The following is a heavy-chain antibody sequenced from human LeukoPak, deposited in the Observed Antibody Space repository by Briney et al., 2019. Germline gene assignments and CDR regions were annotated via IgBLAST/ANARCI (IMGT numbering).Heavy chain of an antibody. CDR3: ARGTGEVTAGYY. Sequence: GGSLKLSCAASGFTVRSFYMSWVRQAPGKGLEWVSVIYNDGRTFYADSVKGRFTISRDDSKNTLSLQMNSLRADDTAVYYCARGTGEVTAGYYWGQGTLVTVSS. CDR1: GFTVRSFY. CDR2: IYNDGRT. D-gene: IGHD2-21*02. V-gene: IGHV3-53*01. J-gene: IGHJ4*02.